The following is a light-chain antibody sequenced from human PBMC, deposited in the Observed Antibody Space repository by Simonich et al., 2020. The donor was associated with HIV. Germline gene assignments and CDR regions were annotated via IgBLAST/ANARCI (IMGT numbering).Light chain of an antibody. CDR3: QHFGRSPWT. CDR2: GAS. CDR1: QSVSSN. V-gene: IGKV3-20*01. J-gene: IGKJ1*01. Sequence: ETVMTQSPATLSVSPGKRAILSCRASQSVSSNLAWYQQKPGQAPRLLIYGASSRATGIPDRFSGSGSGTGFTLTISRLEPEDFAVYYCQHFGRSPWTFGQGTKVEIK.